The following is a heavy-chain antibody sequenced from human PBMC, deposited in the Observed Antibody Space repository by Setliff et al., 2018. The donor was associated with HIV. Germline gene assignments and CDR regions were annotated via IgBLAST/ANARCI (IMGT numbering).Heavy chain of an antibody. CDR3: AREDYYYYGMDV. CDR2: IYTSGST. J-gene: IGHJ6*02. Sequence: SETMSLTCTVSGGSISSGSYYWNWIRQPAGKGLEWNGRIYTSGSTNYNPSLKSRVTISVDTSKNQFSLKLSSVTAADTAVYYCAREDYYYYGMDVWGQGTTVTAP. V-gene: IGHV4-61*02. CDR1: GGSISSGSYY.